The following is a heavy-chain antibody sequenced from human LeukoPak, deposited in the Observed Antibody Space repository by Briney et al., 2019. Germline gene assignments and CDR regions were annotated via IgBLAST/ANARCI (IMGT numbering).Heavy chain of an antibody. Sequence: PSETLSLTCTFSGGSFSSGTFYWAWIRQPPGKGLEWIGSIHFSGGTYYNPSLKSRVTISVDTSKNQFSLKVTSVTAADTAVYYCARGREYSGYVFDYWGQGTLVTVSS. CDR2: IHFSGGT. D-gene: IGHD5-12*01. CDR1: GGSFSSGTFY. J-gene: IGHJ4*02. CDR3: ARGREYSGYVFDY. V-gene: IGHV4-39*01.